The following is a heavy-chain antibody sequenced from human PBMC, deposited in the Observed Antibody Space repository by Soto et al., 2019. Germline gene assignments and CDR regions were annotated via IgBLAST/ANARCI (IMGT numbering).Heavy chain of an antibody. Sequence: GGSLRLSCAASGFTFSSYAMSWVRQAPGKGLEWVSAISGSGSRTYYADSVKGRFTITRDKYKNKLYLQMNSLRAEDTAVYYCAKSTSSGWYDAFDLWGQGTMVTVSS. D-gene: IGHD6-19*01. V-gene: IGHV3-23*01. J-gene: IGHJ3*01. CDR3: AKSTSSGWYDAFDL. CDR2: ISGSGSRT. CDR1: GFTFSSYA.